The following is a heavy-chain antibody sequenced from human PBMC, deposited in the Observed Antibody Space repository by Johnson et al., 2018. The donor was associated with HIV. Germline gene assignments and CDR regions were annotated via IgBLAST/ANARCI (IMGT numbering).Heavy chain of an antibody. Sequence: VQLVESGGGLVQPGGSLRLSCAASGFTFSSYAMHWVRQAPGKGLEYVSSISSNGGSTYYANSVKGRFTISRDNSKNTLYLQMGSLRAEDMAVYYCAGADEWEVVGRGYAFDIWAQGTMFTVSS. D-gene: IGHD1-26*01. CDR1: GFTFSSYA. V-gene: IGHV3-64*01. J-gene: IGHJ3*02. CDR3: AGADEWEVVGRGYAFDI. CDR2: ISSNGGST.